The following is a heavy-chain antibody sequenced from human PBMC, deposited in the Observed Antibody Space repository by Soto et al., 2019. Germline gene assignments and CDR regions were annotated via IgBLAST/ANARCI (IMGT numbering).Heavy chain of an antibody. CDR2: ISWNSGSI. CDR1: GFTFDDYA. D-gene: IGHD6-13*01. J-gene: IGHJ3*02. V-gene: IGHV3-9*01. CDR3: AKDELGSSSWYAFDI. Sequence: ESGGGLVQPGRSLRLSCAASGFTFDDYAMHWVRQAPGKGLEWVSGISWNSGSIGYADSVKGRFTISRDNAKNSLYLQMNSLRAEDTALYYCAKDELGSSSWYAFDIWGQGTMVTVSS.